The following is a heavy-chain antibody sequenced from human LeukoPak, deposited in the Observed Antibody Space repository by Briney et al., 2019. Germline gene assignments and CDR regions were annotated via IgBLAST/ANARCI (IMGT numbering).Heavy chain of an antibody. CDR3: ARTVGSSWYVYYFDY. V-gene: IGHV3-20*04. J-gene: IGHJ4*02. CDR1: GFTFDDYG. D-gene: IGHD6-13*01. Sequence: PGGSLRLSCAASGFTFDDYGMSWVRQAPGKGLEWVSGINWNGGSTGYADSVKGRFTISRDNAMNSLYLQMNSLRAEDTALYYCARTVGSSWYVYYFDYWGQGTLVTVSS. CDR2: INWNGGST.